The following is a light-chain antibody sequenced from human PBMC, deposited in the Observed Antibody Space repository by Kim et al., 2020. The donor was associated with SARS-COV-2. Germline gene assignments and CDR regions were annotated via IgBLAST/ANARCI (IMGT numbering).Light chain of an antibody. Sequence: ASVGDTVTITCRDSQGISSNLAWYQQRPGKAPSLLIYSAFTLHSGVPSRFSGSGSGTDFTLTITSLQPEDFATYHCQQHHSFPLTFGGGTKVDIK. J-gene: IGKJ4*01. CDR2: SAF. CDR3: QQHHSFPLT. V-gene: IGKV1-9*01. CDR1: QGISSN.